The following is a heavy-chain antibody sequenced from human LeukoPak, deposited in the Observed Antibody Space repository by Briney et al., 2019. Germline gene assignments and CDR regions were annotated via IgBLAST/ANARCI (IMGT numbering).Heavy chain of an antibody. CDR2: IYYSGST. Sequence: SETLSLTCTVSGGSFRSYYWSWIRQPPGKGLEWIGYIYYSGSTNYNPSLKSRVTISVDTSKNQFSLKLSSVTAADTAVYYCARVTYYDFWSGYYPDYYYYYYMDVWGKGTTVTVSS. J-gene: IGHJ6*03. CDR3: ARVTYYDFWSGYYPDYYYYYYMDV. CDR1: GGSFRSYY. D-gene: IGHD3-3*01. V-gene: IGHV4-59*01.